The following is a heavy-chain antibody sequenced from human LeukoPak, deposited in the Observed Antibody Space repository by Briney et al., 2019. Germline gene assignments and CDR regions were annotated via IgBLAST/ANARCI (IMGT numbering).Heavy chain of an antibody. CDR3: ARDLYSSAWQNYHGMDV. Sequence: PSETLSLTCTVSNDSVSNGYYYWSWIRQPPGKGLEWIGNIYYSGSTNYNPSLRSRVTISIDTSKNQFSLKLSSMTAADTAMYFCARDLYSSAWQNYHGMDVWGQGTTVTVSS. J-gene: IGHJ6*02. CDR2: IYYSGST. D-gene: IGHD6-19*01. V-gene: IGHV4-61*01. CDR1: NDSVSNGYYY.